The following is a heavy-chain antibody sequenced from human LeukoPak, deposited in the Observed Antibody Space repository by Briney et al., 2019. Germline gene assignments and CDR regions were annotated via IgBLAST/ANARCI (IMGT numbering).Heavy chain of an antibody. V-gene: IGHV4-4*07. Sequence: PSQTLSLTCTVSGGSISSSYWSWIRQHAGKGLEWIGRIYTSGSTNYNPSLKSRVTMSVDTSKNQFSLKLSSVTAADTAVYYCARDLVVIIPNPNLGFDIWGQGTMVTVSS. CDR1: GGSISSSY. CDR2: IYTSGST. J-gene: IGHJ3*02. CDR3: ARDLVVIIPNPNLGFDI. D-gene: IGHD3-3*01.